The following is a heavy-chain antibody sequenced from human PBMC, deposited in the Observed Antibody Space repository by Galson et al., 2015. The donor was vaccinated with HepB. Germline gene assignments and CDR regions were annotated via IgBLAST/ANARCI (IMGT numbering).Heavy chain of an antibody. CDR1: GFTFSGAW. J-gene: IGHJ4*02. D-gene: IGHD3-9*01. CDR2: IKQDGSDK. Sequence: SLRLSCAVSGFTFSGAWVSWVRQAPGKGLEWVATIKQDGSDKYYVDSVKGRFTISRDNAKNSLFQQMISLRAEDTAVYYCARSRIIFSHYDILTGYPYYFDDWGQGTLVTGSA. CDR3: ARSRIIFSHYDILTGYPYYFDD. V-gene: IGHV3-7*03.